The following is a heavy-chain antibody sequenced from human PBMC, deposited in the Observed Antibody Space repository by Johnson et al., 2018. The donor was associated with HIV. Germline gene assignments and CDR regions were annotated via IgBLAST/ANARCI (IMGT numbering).Heavy chain of an antibody. CDR1: GFTFTSYA. D-gene: IGHD2-21*02. CDR2: IDGGGGSN. V-gene: IGHV3-23*04. CDR3: AKGGGGDWGPFDV. J-gene: IGHJ3*01. Sequence: VQLVESGGGVVQPGRSLRLSCAASGFTFTSYAMSWFRQAPGTGLEWVSTIDGGGGSNSYAASMKGRFTISRDNSKITLYLQVNSLRAEDTARYYCAKGGGGDWGPFDVWGQGTMVTVSS.